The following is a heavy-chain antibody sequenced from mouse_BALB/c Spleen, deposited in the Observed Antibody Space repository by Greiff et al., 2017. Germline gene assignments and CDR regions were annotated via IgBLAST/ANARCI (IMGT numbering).Heavy chain of an antibody. CDR3: ASSGDYRYDNYAMDY. J-gene: IGHJ4*01. D-gene: IGHD2-14*01. CDR1: GFTFSSFG. V-gene: IGHV5-17*02. Sequence: EVKLVESGGGLVQPGGSRKLSCAASGFTFSSFGMHWVRQAPEKGLEWVAYISSGSSTIYYADTVKGRFTISRDNPKNTLFLQMTSLRSEDTAMYYCASSGDYRYDNYAMDYWGQGTSVTVSS. CDR2: ISSGSSTI.